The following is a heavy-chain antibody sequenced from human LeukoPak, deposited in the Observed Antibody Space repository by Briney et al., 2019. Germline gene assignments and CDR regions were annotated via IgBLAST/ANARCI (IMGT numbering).Heavy chain of an antibody. CDR1: GLTFSSHW. CDR3: ARGPNSNWSGLDF. CDR2: ITNDGSST. D-gene: IGHD6-6*01. J-gene: IGHJ4*02. Sequence: GGSLRLSCAASGLTFSSHWMHWVRQAPGKGLVWVSRITNDGSSTTYADSVKGRFTVSRDNAKNTLYLQVNNLRAEDTAVYYCARGPNSNWSGLDFWGQGTLLTVSS. V-gene: IGHV3-74*01.